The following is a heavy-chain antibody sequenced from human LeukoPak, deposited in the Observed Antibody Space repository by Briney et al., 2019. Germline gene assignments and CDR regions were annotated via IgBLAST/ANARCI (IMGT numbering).Heavy chain of an antibody. Sequence: SETLSLTCTVSGGSISSSSYYWGWIRQPPGKGLEWIGYIYSSGDTNYNPSLKSRVSISIDTSKNQFSLSLSSVTAADTAIFYCARHHRVANDIFDYWGQGTLVTVSS. V-gene: IGHV4-61*05. CDR3: ARHHRVANDIFDY. D-gene: IGHD4/OR15-4a*01. CDR1: GGSISSSSYY. J-gene: IGHJ4*02. CDR2: IYSSGDT.